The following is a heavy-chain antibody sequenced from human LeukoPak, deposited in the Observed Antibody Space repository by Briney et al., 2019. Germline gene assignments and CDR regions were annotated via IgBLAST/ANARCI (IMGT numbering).Heavy chain of an antibody. V-gene: IGHV5-51*01. CDR3: AGIPPDDAFDI. J-gene: IGHJ3*02. CDR1: GYRFTSYW. CDR2: IYPGDSDT. Sequence: GGSLKISCKGSGYRFTSYWIGWVRRMPGKGLEWMGIIYPGDSDTRYSPSFQGQVTISADKSISTAYLQWSSLKASDTAMYYCAGIPPDDAFDIWGQGTMVTVSS. D-gene: IGHD2-2*02.